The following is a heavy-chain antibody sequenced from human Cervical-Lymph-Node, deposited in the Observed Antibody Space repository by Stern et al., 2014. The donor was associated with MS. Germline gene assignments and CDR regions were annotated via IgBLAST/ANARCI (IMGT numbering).Heavy chain of an antibody. V-gene: IGHV3-74*01. CDR1: GFTFSSYW. J-gene: IGHJ5*02. D-gene: IGHD2-21*02. Sequence: EVQLVESGGGLVQPGGSLRLSCAASGFTFSSYWMHWVRQAPGKGLEWVSRINRDGSSTSYADSVRGRFTISRDNAKNTLYLQMNSLRAEDTAVYYCARDPSYCGGDCYANWFDPWGQGTLVTVSS. CDR3: ARDPSYCGGDCYANWFDP. CDR2: INRDGSST.